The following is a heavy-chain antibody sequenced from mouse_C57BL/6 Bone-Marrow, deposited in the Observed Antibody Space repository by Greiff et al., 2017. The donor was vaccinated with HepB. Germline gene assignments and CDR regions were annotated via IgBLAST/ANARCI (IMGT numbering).Heavy chain of an antibody. CDR2: IYPRDGST. Sequence: QVQLQQSGPELVQPGASVKLSCKASGYTFTSYDINWVKQRPGQGLEWIGWIYPRDGSTKYNEKFKGKATLTVDTSSSTAYMELHSLTSEDSAVYVCARPPSTVVASLDVWGTGTTVTVSS. CDR3: ARPPSTVVASLDV. D-gene: IGHD1-1*01. CDR1: GYTFTSYD. V-gene: IGHV1-85*01. J-gene: IGHJ1*03.